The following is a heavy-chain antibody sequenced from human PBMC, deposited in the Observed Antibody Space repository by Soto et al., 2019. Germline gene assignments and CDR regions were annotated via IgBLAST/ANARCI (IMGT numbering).Heavy chain of an antibody. J-gene: IGHJ4*02. D-gene: IGHD5-18*01. Sequence: EVQLVESGGGLIQPGGSLRLSCAASGFSVSSNYMSWVRQAPGKGLEWVSVIYSGGSTYYADSVKGRFTISRDNSKNTLYLQMNSLRAEDTAVYYCARGGDSYGLAVDYWGQGTLVTVSS. CDR2: IYSGGST. CDR3: ARGGDSYGLAVDY. CDR1: GFSVSSNY. V-gene: IGHV3-53*01.